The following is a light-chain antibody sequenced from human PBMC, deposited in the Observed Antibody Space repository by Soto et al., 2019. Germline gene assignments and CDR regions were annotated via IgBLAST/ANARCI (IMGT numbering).Light chain of an antibody. Sequence: DIVMTQSPDAVTVSLGESSTISCKSSQSVLSPSNNHNYVAWYQHKPGQPPRLLIYWASTRESGVPDRFSGSGSGTDFTLTISSLQAEDVAIYYCQNNHRTSPWTFGQGTKVDIK. CDR2: WAS. CDR3: QNNHRTSPWT. CDR1: QSVLSPSNNHNY. V-gene: IGKV4-1*01. J-gene: IGKJ1*01.